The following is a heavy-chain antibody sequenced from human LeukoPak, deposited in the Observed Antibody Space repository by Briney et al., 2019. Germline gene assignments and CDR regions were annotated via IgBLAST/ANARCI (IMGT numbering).Heavy chain of an antibody. J-gene: IGHJ6*03. Sequence: GSLRLSCAASGFSFSTYEFHWVRHAPGKGLEWVSYISASGQTIYYADSVRGRFTISRDNAKNSLYLQMNSLRAEDTAVYYCARDPYSGTYGDTYYYYMDVWGKGTTVTISS. D-gene: IGHD1-26*01. CDR3: ARDPYSGTYGDTYYYYMDV. CDR2: ISASGQTI. CDR1: GFSFSTYE. V-gene: IGHV3-48*03.